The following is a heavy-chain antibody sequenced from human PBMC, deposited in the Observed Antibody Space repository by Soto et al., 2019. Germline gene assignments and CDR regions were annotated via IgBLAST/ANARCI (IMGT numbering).Heavy chain of an antibody. CDR2: IYSGGST. Sequence: EVQLVESGGGLVQPGGSLRLSCAASGFTVSSNYMSWVRQAPGKGLEWVSVIYSGGSTYYADSVKGRFTISRHNSKNTLYLQMNSLRAEDTAVYYRARVRRAVAGRGGFDYWGQGTLVTVSS. V-gene: IGHV3-53*04. CDR1: GFTVSSNY. J-gene: IGHJ4*02. D-gene: IGHD6-19*01. CDR3: ARVRRAVAGRGGFDY.